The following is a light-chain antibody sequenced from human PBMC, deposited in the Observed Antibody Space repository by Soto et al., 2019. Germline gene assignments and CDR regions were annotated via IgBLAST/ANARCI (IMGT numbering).Light chain of an antibody. J-gene: IGLJ1*01. Sequence: QSLLTQPASVSLSPGQSITISCTGTSSDIGAYNYVSWYQQHSGKVPKLIIFEVNNRPSGVSDRFSGSKSANTASLTISGLQAEDEAEYYCCSYTTSYTYVFGTGTKVTVL. V-gene: IGLV2-14*03. CDR2: EVN. CDR1: SSDIGAYNY. CDR3: CSYTTSYTYV.